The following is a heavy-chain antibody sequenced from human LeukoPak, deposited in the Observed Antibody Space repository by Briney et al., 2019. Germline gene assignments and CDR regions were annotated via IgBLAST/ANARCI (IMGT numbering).Heavy chain of an antibody. Sequence: GGSLRLSCAGSGFTFGGYGMHWFRQTPAKGLEWVAVIAYDGSRAFYADSVKSRFTISRDNSKNTMSVQMDDLRAEDTAVYYCTRYNNDHFDYWGQGTLVTVSS. CDR1: GFTFGGYG. CDR2: IAYDGSRA. D-gene: IGHD1-14*01. J-gene: IGHJ4*02. CDR3: TRYNNDHFDY. V-gene: IGHV3-33*01.